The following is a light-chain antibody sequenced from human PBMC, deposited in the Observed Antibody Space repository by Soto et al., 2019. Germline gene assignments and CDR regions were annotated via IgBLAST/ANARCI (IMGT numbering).Light chain of an antibody. CDR1: SDDVGNFNL. V-gene: IGLV2-23*02. CDR3: CSYAGGSIYVL. CDR2: EVS. Sequence: QSALTQPASVSGSPGQSITISCTGTSDDVGNFNLVSWYQHHPGKAPNLIISEVSKRPSGVSNRFSGSKSGNTASLTISGLQAEDEADYYWCSYAGGSIYVLFGGGTKLTGL. J-gene: IGLJ2*01.